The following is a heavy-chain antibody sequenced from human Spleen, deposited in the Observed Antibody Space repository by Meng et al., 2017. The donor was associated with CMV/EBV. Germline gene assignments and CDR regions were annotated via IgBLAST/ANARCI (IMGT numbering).Heavy chain of an antibody. CDR3: ASLNPDAFDI. CDR2: INPSGGST. J-gene: IGHJ3*02. CDR1: GYPFSSHY. V-gene: IGHV1-46*01. Sequence: ASVKVSCKASGYPFSSHYINWVRQAPGQGLEWMGIINPSGGSTSYAQKFQGRVTMTRDTSTSTVYMELSSLRSEDTAVYYCASLNPDAFDIWGQGTMVTVSS.